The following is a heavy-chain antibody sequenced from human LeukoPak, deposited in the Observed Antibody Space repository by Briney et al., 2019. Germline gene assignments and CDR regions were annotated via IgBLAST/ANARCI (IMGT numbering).Heavy chain of an antibody. Sequence: RTGGSLRLSCAASGFTFSNSWMHWVCQAPEKGLEWVADIKCDGSEKCYVDSVKGRLTISRDNAKNSLYLQVNSLRAEDMTVYYCVRGVGSSTSCYVRAFDIWGQGTMVTVSS. CDR1: GFTFSNSW. J-gene: IGHJ3*02. D-gene: IGHD2-2*01. CDR2: IKCDGSEK. V-gene: IGHV3-52*01. CDR3: VRGVGSSTSCYVRAFDI.